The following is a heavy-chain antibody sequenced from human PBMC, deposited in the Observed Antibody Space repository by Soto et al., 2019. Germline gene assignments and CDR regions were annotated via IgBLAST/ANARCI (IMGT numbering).Heavy chain of an antibody. CDR3: ARRGSSSWYGY. CDR2: IYYSGST. V-gene: IGHV4-39*01. J-gene: IGHJ4*02. CDR1: GGYISSSSYY. D-gene: IGHD6-13*01. Sequence: QLHLQESGPGLVKPSETLSLTCTVSGGYISSSSYYWGWIRQPPGKGLEWIGSIYYSGSTYYNPSLKSRVTISVDTSKNQFSLKLSSVTAADTAVYYCARRGSSSWYGYWGQGTLVTVSS.